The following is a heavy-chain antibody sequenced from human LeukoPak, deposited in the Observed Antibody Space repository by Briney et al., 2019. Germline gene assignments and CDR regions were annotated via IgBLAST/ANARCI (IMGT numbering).Heavy chain of an antibody. V-gene: IGHV3-53*01. CDR1: GFTVSTNY. J-gene: IGHJ4*02. Sequence: GESLRLSCAASGFTVSTNYVSWVRQPPGKGLEWVSVMYSGGTTYYADSVTGRFTISRDNFKNTVYLPMNSLRVEDTAVYYCARERREDDTEISYFDSWGQGTLVT. CDR2: MYSGGTT. CDR3: ARERREDDTEISYFDS. D-gene: IGHD3-9*01.